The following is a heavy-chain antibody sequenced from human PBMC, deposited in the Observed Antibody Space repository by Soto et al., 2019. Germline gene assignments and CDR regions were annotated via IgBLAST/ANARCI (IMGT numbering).Heavy chain of an antibody. CDR2: ISSDGSNK. J-gene: IGHJ4*02. CDR3: AKDQRWLQSYFHY. Sequence: PGGCQGRSCATSGVNFSSYGMPWIRQAPGKGLEWVAVISSDGSNKYYADSVKGRFTISRDTSKNTLYLQMNSLRAEDTAVYYCAKDQRWLQSYFHYWAQGTLVTVSS. V-gene: IGHV3-30*18. CDR1: GVNFSSYG. D-gene: IGHD5-12*01.